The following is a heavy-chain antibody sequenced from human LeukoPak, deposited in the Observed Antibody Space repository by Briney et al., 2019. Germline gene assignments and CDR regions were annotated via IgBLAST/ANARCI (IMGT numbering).Heavy chain of an antibody. V-gene: IGHV3-48*03. CDR2: ISSSGSTR. J-gene: IGHJ4*02. CDR1: GFTFSSYE. CDR3: ARDTDGYNFFDY. D-gene: IGHD5-24*01. Sequence: GGSLRLSCAVSGFTFSSYEMNWVRQAPGKGLEWVSYISSSGSTRYYADSVKGRFTISRDNAKISLYLQVNSLRAEDTAVYYCARDTDGYNFFDYWDQGTLVTVSS.